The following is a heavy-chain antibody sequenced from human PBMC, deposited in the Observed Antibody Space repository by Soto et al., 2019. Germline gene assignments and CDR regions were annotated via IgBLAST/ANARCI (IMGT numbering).Heavy chain of an antibody. CDR1: GYTFTNYG. Sequence: QVPLVQSGAEVKKPGASVKVSCKASGYTFTNYGVSWVRQAPGQGLEWMGWINTYKGNTNYAQKFQGRVTMTTDTSTSTADMELRSLRSDDTAIYYCAKVQEKWSKFFDYWGQGTLVTVSS. D-gene: IGHD2-15*01. CDR3: AKVQEKWSKFFDY. V-gene: IGHV1-18*01. CDR2: INTYKGNT. J-gene: IGHJ4*02.